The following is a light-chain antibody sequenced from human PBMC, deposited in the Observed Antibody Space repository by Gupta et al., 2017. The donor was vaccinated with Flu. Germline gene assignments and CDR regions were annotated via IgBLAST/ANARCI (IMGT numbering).Light chain of an antibody. V-gene: IGKV3-15*01. CDR2: GAS. CDR3: QQDNNWPSI. J-gene: IGKJ2*01. Sequence: EIVMTQSPANLSVSPGERATLSCRARQSVSSNLAWYQQKPGQAPRLLIYGASTRASGIPARFSGSGSGTEFTLTISSRQSEDFAVYYCQQDNNWPSIFGQGTKLEIK. CDR1: QSVSSN.